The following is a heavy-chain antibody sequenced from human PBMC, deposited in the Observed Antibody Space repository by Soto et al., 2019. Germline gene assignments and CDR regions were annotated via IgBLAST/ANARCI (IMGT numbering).Heavy chain of an antibody. Sequence: GASVKVSCKTSGYTFTSYDMHWVRQAPGQGLEWMGIINPSGGSTSYAQKFQGRVTMTRDTSTSTVYMELSSLRSEDTAVYYCAREPRDVVVVAATENIYYYYMDVWGKGTTVTVSS. CDR3: AREPRDVVVVAATENIYYYYMDV. D-gene: IGHD2-15*01. CDR2: INPSGGST. CDR1: GYTFTSYD. J-gene: IGHJ6*03. V-gene: IGHV1-46*03.